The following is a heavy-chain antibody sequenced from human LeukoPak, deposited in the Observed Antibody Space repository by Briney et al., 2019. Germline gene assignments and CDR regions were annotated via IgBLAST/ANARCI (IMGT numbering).Heavy chain of an antibody. Sequence: SETLSLTCTVSGGSISSSSYYWGWIRQPPGKGLEWIGSIYYSGSTYYNPSLKSRVTISVDTSKNQFSLKLSSVTAADTAVYYCARSSGWFTYFDYWGQGTLVTVSS. V-gene: IGHV4-39*01. J-gene: IGHJ4*02. D-gene: IGHD6-19*01. CDR3: ARSSGWFTYFDY. CDR1: GGSISSSSYY. CDR2: IYYSGST.